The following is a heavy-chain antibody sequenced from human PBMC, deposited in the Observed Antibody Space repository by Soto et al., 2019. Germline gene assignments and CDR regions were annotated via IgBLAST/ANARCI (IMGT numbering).Heavy chain of an antibody. V-gene: IGHV3-23*01. CDR2: ISGSGGHT. Sequence: GGSLRLSCAASGFTFGNYAMAWVRQAPGKGLEWVSAISGSGGHTYYVDSVKGRFTISRDNSKDTVYLQMNSLRAEDTALYYCAKGVRYCSGGSCEPYFDYWGQGTLVTVSS. D-gene: IGHD2-15*01. J-gene: IGHJ4*02. CDR1: GFTFGNYA. CDR3: AKGVRYCSGGSCEPYFDY.